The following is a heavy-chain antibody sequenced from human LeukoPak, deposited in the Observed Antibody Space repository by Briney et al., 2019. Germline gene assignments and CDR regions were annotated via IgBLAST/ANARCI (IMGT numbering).Heavy chain of an antibody. D-gene: IGHD3-9*01. CDR1: GGSISSSSYY. J-gene: IGHJ4*02. V-gene: IGHV4-39*07. Sequence: SETLSLTCTVSGGSISSSSYYWGWIRQPPGKGLEWIGSIYYSGSTYYNPSLKSRVTISVDTSKNQFSLKLSSVTAADTAVYYCARVFLGYFDWSFDYWGQGTLVTVSS. CDR3: ARVFLGYFDWSFDY. CDR2: IYYSGST.